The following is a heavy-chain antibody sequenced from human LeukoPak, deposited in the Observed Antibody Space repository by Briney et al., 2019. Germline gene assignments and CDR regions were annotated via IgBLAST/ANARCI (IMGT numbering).Heavy chain of an antibody. V-gene: IGHV4-4*07. CDR1: GGSISSYY. Sequence: SETLSLTCTVSGGSISSYYWSWIRQPAGKGLEWIGRIYTSGSTNYNPSLKSRVTMSVDTSKNQFSLKLSSVTAADTAVYYCARDPYYYSTGYWDYWGQGRLVTVSP. J-gene: IGHJ4*02. D-gene: IGHD3-22*01. CDR3: ARDPYYYSTGYWDY. CDR2: IYTSGST.